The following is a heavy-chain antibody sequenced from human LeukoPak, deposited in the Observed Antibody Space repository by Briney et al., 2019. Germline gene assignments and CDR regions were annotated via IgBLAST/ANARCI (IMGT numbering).Heavy chain of an antibody. V-gene: IGHV3-7*01. CDR1: GFTFSRYW. CDR2: IKRDGSEK. CDR3: ARDASYYDSSGYYDAFDI. D-gene: IGHD3-22*01. Sequence: GGSLRLSCTASGFTFSRYWTIWVRQAPGKGLEWVANIKRDGSEKYYVDSVKGRFTISRDNAKNSLFLQMSGLRVEDTAVYYCARDASYYDSSGYYDAFDIWGQGTMVTVSS. J-gene: IGHJ3*02.